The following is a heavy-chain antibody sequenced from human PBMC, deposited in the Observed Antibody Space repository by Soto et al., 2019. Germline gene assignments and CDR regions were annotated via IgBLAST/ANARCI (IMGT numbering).Heavy chain of an antibody. D-gene: IGHD2-15*01. CDR2: INAGNGNT. V-gene: IGHV1-3*01. CDR3: ARDHYCSGGSCYNNWFDP. Sequence: ASVKVSCKASGYTFTSYAMHWVRQAPGQRLEWMGWINAGNGNTKYSQKFQGRVTITRDTSASTAYMELSSLRSEDTAVYYCARDHYCSGGSCYNNWFDPWGQGTLVTVSS. CDR1: GYTFTSYA. J-gene: IGHJ5*02.